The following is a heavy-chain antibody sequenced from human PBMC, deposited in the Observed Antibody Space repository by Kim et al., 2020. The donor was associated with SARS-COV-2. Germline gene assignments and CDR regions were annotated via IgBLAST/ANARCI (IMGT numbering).Heavy chain of an antibody. V-gene: IGHV1-46*01. CDR3: ARSGMDV. J-gene: IGHJ6*02. Sequence: PRGGSTSYAQKFQGRVTMTRETSTSTVYMELSSLRSEDTAVYYCARSGMDVWGQGTTVTVSS. CDR2: PRGGST.